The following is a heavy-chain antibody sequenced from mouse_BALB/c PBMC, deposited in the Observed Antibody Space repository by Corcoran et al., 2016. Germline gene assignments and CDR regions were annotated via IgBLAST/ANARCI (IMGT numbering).Heavy chain of an antibody. Sequence: EVLLQQSGPELVKPGASMKIPCKASGNTFTDYHLDWVKQSHGKSLEWIGDINPNNGGTIYNQKFKGKATLTVDKSSSTAYMELRSLTSEDTAVYFCARRDYYGSSPYDYWGQGTTLTVSS. CDR3: ARRDYYGSSPYDY. J-gene: IGHJ2*01. CDR1: GNTFTDYH. D-gene: IGHD1-1*01. V-gene: IGHV1-18*01. CDR2: INPNNGGT.